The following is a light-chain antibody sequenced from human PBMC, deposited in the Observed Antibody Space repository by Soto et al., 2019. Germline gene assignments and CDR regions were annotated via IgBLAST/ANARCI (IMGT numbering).Light chain of an antibody. J-gene: IGKJ4*01. CDR2: DAS. V-gene: IGKV3-11*01. CDR1: QSVSSY. Sequence: IVLTQSPATLYLSPGERATLSCRASQSVSSYLAWYQQKPCQAPSLLIYDASNRATGIPARFSGSGSGTEFTLTISSFESEDFAVYYCQQRSNWAFTFGGGTKVEIK. CDR3: QQRSNWAFT.